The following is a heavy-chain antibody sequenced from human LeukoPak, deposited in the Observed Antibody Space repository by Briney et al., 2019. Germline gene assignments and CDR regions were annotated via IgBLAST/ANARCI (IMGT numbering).Heavy chain of an antibody. CDR2: IWYDGSNK. D-gene: IGHD2-15*01. CDR1: GFTFSSYG. V-gene: IGHV3-33*01. J-gene: IGHJ4*02. CDR3: ARDPLADDYSNPPFDY. Sequence: GRSLRLSCAASGFTFSSYGMHWVRQAPGKGLEWVAVIWYDGSNKYYADSVKGRFTISRDNSKNTLYLQMNSLRAEDTAVYYCARDPLADDYSNPPFDYWGQGTLVTVSS.